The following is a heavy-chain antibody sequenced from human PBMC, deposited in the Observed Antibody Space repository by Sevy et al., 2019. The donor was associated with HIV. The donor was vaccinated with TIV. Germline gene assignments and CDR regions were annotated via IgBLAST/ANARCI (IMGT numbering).Heavy chain of an antibody. CDR1: GFTFGDYA. CDR2: IRRRAFGGTI. V-gene: IGHV3-49*03. CDR3: TRAEQYEYDSTSYYDYFDY. J-gene: IGHJ4*02. Sequence: GGSLRLSCTASGFTFGDYAVGWFRQAPGKGLEWVSFIRRRAFGGTIEYAASVKGRSTISKDDSQSTAYLQMNSLKTEDTAVYYCTRAEQYEYDSTSYYDYFDYWGQGTLVTVSS. D-gene: IGHD3-22*01.